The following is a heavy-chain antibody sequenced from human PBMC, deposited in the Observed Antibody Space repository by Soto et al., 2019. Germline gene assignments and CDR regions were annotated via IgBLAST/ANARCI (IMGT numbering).Heavy chain of an antibody. V-gene: IGHV4-30-2*01. Sequence: SETLSLTCAVSGGSSNSGSYSWTWIRQPPGKGLEWIGYIYHSGSTYYNPSLKRRVTISEDRSRNQFSLKLNSVTAADTAVYYCARVAPSGSSSGGRYYYFYGMDVWGQGTPVTVSS. J-gene: IGHJ6*02. D-gene: IGHD1-26*01. CDR1: GGSSNSGSYS. CDR2: IYHSGST. CDR3: ARVAPSGSSSGGRYYYFYGMDV.